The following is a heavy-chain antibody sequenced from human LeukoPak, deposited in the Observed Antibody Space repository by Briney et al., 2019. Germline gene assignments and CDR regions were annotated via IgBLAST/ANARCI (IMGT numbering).Heavy chain of an antibody. CDR2: INHSGST. V-gene: IGHV4-34*01. D-gene: IGHD2-2*02. Sequence: SETLSLTCAVYGGSFSGYYWSWIRQPPGKGLEWIGEINHSGSTNYNPSLKSRVTISVDTSKNQFSLKLSSATAADTAVYYCARGRGYCSSTSCYTWFDPWGQGTLVTVSS. CDR3: ARGRGYCSSTSCYTWFDP. J-gene: IGHJ5*02. CDR1: GGSFSGYY.